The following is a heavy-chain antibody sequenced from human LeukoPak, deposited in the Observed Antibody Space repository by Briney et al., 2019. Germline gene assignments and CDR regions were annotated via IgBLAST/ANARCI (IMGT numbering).Heavy chain of an antibody. CDR1: GYTLTELS. CDR2: FDPEDGET. J-gene: IGHJ4*02. CDR3: ATAGYCTNGVCYRDFDY. V-gene: IGHV1-24*01. Sequence: GASVKVSCKVSGYTLTELSMHWVRQAPGKGLEWMGGFDPEDGETIYAQKFQGRVTMTEDTSTDTAYMELSSLRSEDTAVYYCATAGYCTNGVCYRDFDYWGQGTLVTVSS. D-gene: IGHD2-8*01.